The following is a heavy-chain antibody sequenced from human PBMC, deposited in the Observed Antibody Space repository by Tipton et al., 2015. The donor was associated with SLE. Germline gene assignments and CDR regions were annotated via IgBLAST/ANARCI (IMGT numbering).Heavy chain of an antibody. Sequence: QSGAEVKKPGASVKVSCKASGYTFTSYDINWVRQATGQGLEWMGWMNPNSGNTGYAQKFQGRVTMTTDTSTSTAYMELRSLRSDDTAMYYCARDLSGSYYEGIDYWGQGTLVTVSS. D-gene: IGHD1-26*01. CDR1: GYTFTSYD. CDR2: MNPNSGNT. V-gene: IGHV1-8*02. CDR3: ARDLSGSYYEGIDY. J-gene: IGHJ4*02.